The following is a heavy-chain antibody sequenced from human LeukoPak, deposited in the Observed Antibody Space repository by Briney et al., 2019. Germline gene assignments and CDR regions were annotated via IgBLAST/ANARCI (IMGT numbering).Heavy chain of an antibody. CDR3: ARVRGDAVHGYNIGFGYLDY. J-gene: IGHJ4*02. Sequence: SETLSLTCTVSGGSFSGFFWNWIRQPPGKGVEWIGFVFHSGRTDYNPSLKSRVTISADTSNNQFSLRLTSVTAADTAVYYCARVRGDAVHGYNIGFGYLDYRGQGALVIVSA. D-gene: IGHD5-24*01. CDR2: VFHSGRT. V-gene: IGHV4-59*01. CDR1: GGSFSGFF.